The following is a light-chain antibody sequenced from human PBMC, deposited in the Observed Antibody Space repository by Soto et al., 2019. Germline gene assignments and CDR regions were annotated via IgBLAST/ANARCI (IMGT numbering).Light chain of an antibody. CDR3: QVWDSSSDQVV. CDR1: KIRTKS. Sequence: SYVLTQPPSVSVAPGQTARLTCGGIKIRTKSVHWNQLKPGQAPVLVLYDDRDRPSGIPERFSGSNSGNTATLTISRVEAGDEADYYCQVWDSSSDQVVFGGRTKLTVL. CDR2: DDR. J-gene: IGLJ2*01. V-gene: IGLV3-21*02.